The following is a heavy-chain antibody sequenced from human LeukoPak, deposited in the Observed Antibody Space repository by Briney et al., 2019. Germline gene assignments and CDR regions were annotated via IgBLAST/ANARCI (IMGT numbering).Heavy chain of an antibody. CDR3: ARCPNDYGSGSFVYYYYMDV. J-gene: IGHJ6*03. Sequence: GESLKISCKGSGYSFTSYWIGWVRQMPGKGLEWMGIIYPGDSDTRYSPSFQDQVTISADKSISTAYLQWSSLKASDPPMYYCARCPNDYGSGSFVYYYYMDVWGKGTTVTVSS. V-gene: IGHV5-51*01. D-gene: IGHD3-10*01. CDR2: IYPGDSDT. CDR1: GYSFTSYW.